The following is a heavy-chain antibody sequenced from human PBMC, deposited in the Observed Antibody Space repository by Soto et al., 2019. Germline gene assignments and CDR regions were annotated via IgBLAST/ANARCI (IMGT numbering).Heavy chain of an antibody. CDR3: VRDTPHNCFDP. V-gene: IGHV3-53*01. J-gene: IGHJ5*02. CDR1: GFTVSSNY. CDR2: IYSGGST. Sequence: GGSLRLSCAASGFTVSSNYMSWVRQAPGKGLEWVSVIYSGGSTYYADSVKGRFSISRDNSKNTLYLQMNSLRAEDTAVYYCVRDTPHNCFDPWGQGTLVTVSS.